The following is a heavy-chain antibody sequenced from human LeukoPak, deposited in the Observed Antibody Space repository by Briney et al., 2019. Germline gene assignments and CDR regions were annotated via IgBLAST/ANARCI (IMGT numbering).Heavy chain of an antibody. CDR1: GYTFTGQY. J-gene: IGHJ4*02. D-gene: IGHD3-9*01. Sequence: ASVKVSCKASGYTFTGQYLHWVRQAPGQGLEWMGFINPKNGGTTYAQKFQGRLTTTRDTSISTAYMELSRLGSADTAVYYCTRGGLTGQMAAFDYWGQGALVTVSS. CDR3: TRGGLTGQMAAFDY. V-gene: IGHV1-2*02. CDR2: INPKNGGT.